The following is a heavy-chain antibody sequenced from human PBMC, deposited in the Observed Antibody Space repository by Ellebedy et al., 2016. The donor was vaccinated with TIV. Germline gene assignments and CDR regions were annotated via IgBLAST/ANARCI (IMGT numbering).Heavy chain of an antibody. Sequence: GESLKISXAASGFTFSSYGMHWVRQAPGKGLEWVAVIWYDGSNKYYADSVKGRFTISRDNSKSTLYLQMNSLRAEDTAVYYCARNRIVVVDRRQRNWFDPWGQGTLVTVSS. CDR3: ARNRIVVVDRRQRNWFDP. D-gene: IGHD2-15*01. J-gene: IGHJ5*02. CDR2: IWYDGSNK. CDR1: GFTFSSYG. V-gene: IGHV3-33*01.